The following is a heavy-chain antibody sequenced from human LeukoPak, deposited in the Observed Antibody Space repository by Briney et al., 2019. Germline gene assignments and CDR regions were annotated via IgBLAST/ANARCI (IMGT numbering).Heavy chain of an antibody. V-gene: IGHV3-74*01. CDR1: GFTFSSYW. CDR2: TDGSST. Sequence: GGSLRLSCAASGFTFSSYWMHWVRQAPGKGLVWVSRTDGSSTSYADSVKGRFTISRDNAKNTLNLQMNSLRAEDTAVYYCARGQQLVDWGQGTLVTVSS. CDR3: ARGQQLVD. J-gene: IGHJ4*02. D-gene: IGHD6-13*01.